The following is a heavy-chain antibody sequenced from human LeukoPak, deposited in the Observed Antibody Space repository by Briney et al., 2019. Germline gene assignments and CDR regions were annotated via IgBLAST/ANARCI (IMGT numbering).Heavy chain of an antibody. CDR2: IRNDGSDK. J-gene: IGHJ3*02. V-gene: IGHV3-30*02. CDR3: ARDFGSGTYAFDI. CDR1: GFIFTSFG. D-gene: IGHD3-10*01. Sequence: GGSLRLSCAASGFIFTSFGMHWVRQTPGKGLEWVSFIRNDGSDKWYADSVKGRFTISRDNSKNTVYLQMNSLRADDTAVYYCARDFGSGTYAFDIWGQGTMVTVSS.